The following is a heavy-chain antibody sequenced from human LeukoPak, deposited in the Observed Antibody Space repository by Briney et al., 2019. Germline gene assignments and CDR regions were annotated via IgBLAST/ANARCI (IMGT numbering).Heavy chain of an antibody. CDR3: AREEGSGSYSFDH. J-gene: IGHJ4*02. D-gene: IGHD3-10*01. Sequence: GGSLRLSCAASGFTFSSYAMHWVRQAPGKGLEWVAIISCDGSNKYYADSVKGRFTISRDNSKNTLYLQMNSLRAEDTAVYYCAREEGSGSYSFDHWGQGTLVTVSS. V-gene: IGHV3-30*04. CDR1: GFTFSSYA. CDR2: ISCDGSNK.